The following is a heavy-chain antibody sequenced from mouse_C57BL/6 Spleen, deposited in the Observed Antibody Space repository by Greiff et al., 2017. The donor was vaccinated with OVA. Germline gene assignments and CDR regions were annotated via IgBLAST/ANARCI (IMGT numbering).Heavy chain of an antibody. D-gene: IGHD2-2*01. CDR1: GYTFTDYY. CDR2: INPNNGGT. J-gene: IGHJ2*01. Sequence: VQLQQSGPELVKPGASVKISCKASGYTFTDYYMNWVKQSHGKSLEWIGDINPNNGGTSYNQKFKGKATLTVDKSSSTAYMELRSLTSEDSAVYYGARSDGYGDYWGQGTTLTVSS. CDR3: ARSDGYGDY. V-gene: IGHV1-26*01.